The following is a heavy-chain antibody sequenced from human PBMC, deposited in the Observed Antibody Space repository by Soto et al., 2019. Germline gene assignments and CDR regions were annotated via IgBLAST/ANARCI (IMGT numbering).Heavy chain of an antibody. D-gene: IGHD1-26*01. V-gene: IGHV4-34*01. CDR3: ARGTWESRFDP. CDR1: GGSLRGYS. J-gene: IGHJ5*02. Sequence: PSETLSLTCAVYGGSLRGYSCGWVRQPPGKGLEWIGEIIHSGSTHSSPPLGSRVTISVDTSKNQFSLKLTSVTAADTAVYYCARGTWESRFDPWGQGTLLTVTS. CDR2: IIHSGST.